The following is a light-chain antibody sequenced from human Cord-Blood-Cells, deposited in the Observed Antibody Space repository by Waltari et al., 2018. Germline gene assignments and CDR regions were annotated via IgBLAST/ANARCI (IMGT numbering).Light chain of an antibody. Sequence: EMVLTQSPATPSLPPGERATLPCMASQSVSSYLAWYQQKPGQAPRLLIYDAANMATGIPARFSGSGSVTDFTHNISRLEPEDFAVDYCQQRGNWPLVFSVGPGTEVDIK. CDR2: DAA. CDR3: QQRGNWPLVFS. V-gene: IGKV3-11*01. J-gene: IGKJ3*01. CDR1: QSVSSY.